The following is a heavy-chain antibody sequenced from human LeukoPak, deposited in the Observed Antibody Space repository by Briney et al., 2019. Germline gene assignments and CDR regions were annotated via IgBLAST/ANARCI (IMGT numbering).Heavy chain of an antibody. D-gene: IGHD1/OR15-1a*01. J-gene: IGHJ4*02. Sequence: SETLSLTCTVSGDSISSGDHYWSWIRQPPGKGLEWVGYHHYSGSNYYNPSLKSRVIISVDMSKNQFSLSLNSLTAADSAVYYCARAAADENSWYFFDYWGQGTLVTVSS. CDR3: ARAAADENSWYFFDY. V-gene: IGHV4-30-4*01. CDR1: GDSISSGDHY. CDR2: HHYSGSN.